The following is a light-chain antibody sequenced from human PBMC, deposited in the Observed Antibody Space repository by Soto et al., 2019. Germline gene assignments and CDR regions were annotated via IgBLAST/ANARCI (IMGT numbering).Light chain of an antibody. CDR3: QQYNSYSPWA. CDR2: DAS. CDR1: QSISSW. Sequence: DIQMTQSPSTLSASVGDRVTITCRASQSISSWLAWYQQKPGKAPKLLIYDASSLESGVPSRFSGSGSGTEFTLTISSPQPDDVATYYCQQYNSYSPWAFGQGNKVEIK. V-gene: IGKV1-5*01. J-gene: IGKJ1*01.